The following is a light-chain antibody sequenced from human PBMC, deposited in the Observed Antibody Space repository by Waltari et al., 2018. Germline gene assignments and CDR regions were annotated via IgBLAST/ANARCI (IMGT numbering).Light chain of an antibody. CDR3: QQYNNWPFT. J-gene: IGKJ3*01. V-gene: IGKV3-15*01. CDR2: GAS. CDR1: QSVSSN. Sequence: EIVMTQSPATLSVSPGERATLSCRASQSVSSNLAWYKQKPGQAPRLLIYGASTRATGIPARFSGSGSGTKFTLTISSLQSEDFAVYYCQQYNNWPFTFGPGTKVDIK.